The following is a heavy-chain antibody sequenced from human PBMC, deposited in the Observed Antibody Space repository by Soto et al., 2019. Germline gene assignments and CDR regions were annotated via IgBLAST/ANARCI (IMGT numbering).Heavy chain of an antibody. CDR2: IIPIFGTA. D-gene: IGHD6-19*01. Sequence: SVKVSCKASGGTFSSYAISWVRQAPGQGLEWMGGIIPIFGTANYAQKFQGRVTITADESTSTAYMELSSLRSEDTAVYYCARGMYSSGWDHDAFDIWGQGTMVTVSS. CDR3: ARGMYSSGWDHDAFDI. CDR1: GGTFSSYA. J-gene: IGHJ3*02. V-gene: IGHV1-69*13.